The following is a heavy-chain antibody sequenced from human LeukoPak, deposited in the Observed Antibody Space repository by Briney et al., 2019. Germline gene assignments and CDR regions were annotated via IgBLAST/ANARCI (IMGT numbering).Heavy chain of an antibody. D-gene: IGHD3-16*02. CDR3: ARGDSFPDH. Sequence: GGSLRLSCAASGFTFSTFAMSWVRQAPGKGLEWVSGITAGGGTTYYADSVKGRFTVSRDNSRNTVFLQMNSLRADDMALYYCARGDSFPDHWGQGTLVTVSS. J-gene: IGHJ5*02. CDR2: ITAGGGTT. CDR1: GFTFSTFA. V-gene: IGHV3-23*01.